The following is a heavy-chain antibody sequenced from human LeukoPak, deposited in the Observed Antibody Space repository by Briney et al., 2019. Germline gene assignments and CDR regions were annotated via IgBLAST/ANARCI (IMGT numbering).Heavy chain of an antibody. J-gene: IGHJ4*02. CDR1: GFTFSSYA. D-gene: IGHD1-26*01. CDR3: ATSPVGATTADY. Sequence: PGGSLRLSCAASGFTFSSYAMNWVRQAPGKGLEWVSSISSSSSYIYYADSVKGRFTISRDNAKNSLYLQMNSLRAEDTAVYYCATSPVGATTADYWGQGTLVTVSS. V-gene: IGHV3-21*01. CDR2: ISSSSSYI.